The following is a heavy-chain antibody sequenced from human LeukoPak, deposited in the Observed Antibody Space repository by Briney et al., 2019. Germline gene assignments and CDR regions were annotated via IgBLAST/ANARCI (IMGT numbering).Heavy chain of an antibody. J-gene: IGHJ4*02. Sequence: GGSLRLSCAASGFTFSSYAMSWVRQAPGKGLEWVSAISGSGGSAYYADSVKGRFTISRDNSKNTLYLQMNSLRAEDTAVYYCAKDRPQDSSGYYLDYWGQGTLVTVSS. D-gene: IGHD3-22*01. CDR2: ISGSGGSA. CDR1: GFTFSSYA. CDR3: AKDRPQDSSGYYLDY. V-gene: IGHV3-23*01.